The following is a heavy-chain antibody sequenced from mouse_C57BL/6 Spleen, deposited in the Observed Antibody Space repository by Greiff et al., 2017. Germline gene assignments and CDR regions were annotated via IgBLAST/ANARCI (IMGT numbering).Heavy chain of an antibody. D-gene: IGHD2-2*01. CDR2: IHPNSGST. V-gene: IGHV1-64*01. Sequence: QVQLQQPGAELVKPGASVKLSCKASGYTFTSYWMHWVKQRPGQGLEWIGMIHPNSGSTNYNEKFKSKATLTVDTSASTAYMRLSRLTSEGSAVYYIARLWGYDYFDYWGEGTTLTVSS. J-gene: IGHJ2*01. CDR3: ARLWGYDYFDY. CDR1: GYTFTSYW.